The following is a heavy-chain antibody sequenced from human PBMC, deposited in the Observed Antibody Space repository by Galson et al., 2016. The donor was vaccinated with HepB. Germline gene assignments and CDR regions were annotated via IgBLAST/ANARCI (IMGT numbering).Heavy chain of an antibody. CDR2: IRHSSGTI. Sequence: SLRLPCAASGFRFSDYNMNWVRQAPGRGLEWVAYIRHSSGTIYYADSVTGRFTISRDNAYNSLSLQMNSLRAEDTAFYYCARPYTYYFGSGSYFDVLHYGMDVWGQGTTVTVSS. D-gene: IGHD3-10*01. CDR3: ARPYTYYFGSGSYFDVLHYGMDV. CDR1: GFRFSDYN. V-gene: IGHV3-48*01. J-gene: IGHJ6*02.